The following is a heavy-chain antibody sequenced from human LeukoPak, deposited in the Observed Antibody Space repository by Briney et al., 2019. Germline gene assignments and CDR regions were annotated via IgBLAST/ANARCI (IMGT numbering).Heavy chain of an antibody. CDR2: ISSSSSYI. CDR3: ARDRWELRLDY. V-gene: IGHV3-21*01. J-gene: IGHJ4*02. D-gene: IGHD1-26*01. CDR1: GFTFSSYS. Sequence: GGSLRLSCAASGFTFSSYSMNWVRQAPGKGLEWVSSISSSSSYIYYADSVKGRFTISRGNAKNSLYLQMNSLRAEDTAVYYCARDRWELRLDYWGQGTLVTVSS.